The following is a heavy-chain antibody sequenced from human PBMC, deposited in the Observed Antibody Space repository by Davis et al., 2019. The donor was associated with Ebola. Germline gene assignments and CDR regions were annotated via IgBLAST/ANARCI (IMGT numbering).Heavy chain of an antibody. D-gene: IGHD6-6*01. CDR2: IYYSGST. CDR3: AREIAAREPYFDY. J-gene: IGHJ4*02. V-gene: IGHV4-59*01. Sequence: PSETLSLTCTVSGGSISSYYWSWIRQPPGKGLEWIGYIYYSGSTNYNPSLKSRVTISVDTSKNQFSLKLSSVTAADTAVYYCAREIAAREPYFDYWGQGTLVTVSS. CDR1: GGSISSYY.